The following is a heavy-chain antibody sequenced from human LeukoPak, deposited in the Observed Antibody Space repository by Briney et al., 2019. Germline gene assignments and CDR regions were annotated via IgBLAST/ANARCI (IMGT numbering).Heavy chain of an antibody. CDR2: ISGSGGST. Sequence: GGSLRLSCAASGFTFSSYAMSWVRQAPGKGLEWVSAISGSGGSTYYADSVKGRFTISRDNSKNTLYLQMNSLRAEDTAVYSCAKPLVASSGSYDYFDYWGQGTLVTVSS. D-gene: IGHD1-26*01. CDR1: GFTFSSYA. V-gene: IGHV3-23*01. CDR3: AKPLVASSGSYDYFDY. J-gene: IGHJ4*02.